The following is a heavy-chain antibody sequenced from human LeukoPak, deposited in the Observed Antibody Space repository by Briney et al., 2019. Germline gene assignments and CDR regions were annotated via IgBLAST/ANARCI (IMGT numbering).Heavy chain of an antibody. CDR1: GFSFSNYW. Sequence: GGSLRLSCAASGFSFSNYWMNWVRQAPGKGLEWVASIRPDGSEKYYVGSLRGRFTISRDTARNSLYMQMNSLRAEDTAVYYWAEGGYWGQGTLVTVSS. CDR2: IRPDGSEK. J-gene: IGHJ4*02. V-gene: IGHV3-7*01. CDR3: AEGGY.